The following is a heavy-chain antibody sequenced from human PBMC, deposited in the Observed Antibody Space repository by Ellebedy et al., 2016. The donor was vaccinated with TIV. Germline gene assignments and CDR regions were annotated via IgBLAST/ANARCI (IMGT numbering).Heavy chain of an antibody. CDR2: INHSGIT. D-gene: IGHD4-23*01. J-gene: IGHJ4*02. CDR1: GGSISSSSYF. CDR3: ARARGGRGCFDY. Sequence: SETLSLTCTVSGGSISSSSYFWGWIRQPPGKGLEWIGEINHSGITNYNPSLKSRVTISVDTSKNQFSLKLSAVTAADTAVYYCARARGGRGCFDYWGQGTLVTVSS. V-gene: IGHV4-39*07.